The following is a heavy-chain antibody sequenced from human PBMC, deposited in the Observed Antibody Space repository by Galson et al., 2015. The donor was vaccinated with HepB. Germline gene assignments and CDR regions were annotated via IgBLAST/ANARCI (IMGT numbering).Heavy chain of an antibody. J-gene: IGHJ6*02. CDR2: IVVGSGNT. D-gene: IGHD2-8*01. V-gene: IGHV1-58*01. CDR1: GFTFTSSA. Sequence: SCKASGFTFTSSAVQWVRQARGQRLEWIGWIVVGSGNTNYAQKFHERVTITRDMSTSTAYMELSSLRSEDTAVYYCAAALTNTNLYGMDVWGQGTTVTVSS. CDR3: AAALTNTNLYGMDV.